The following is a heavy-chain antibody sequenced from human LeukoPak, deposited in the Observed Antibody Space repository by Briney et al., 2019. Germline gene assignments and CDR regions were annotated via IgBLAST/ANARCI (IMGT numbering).Heavy chain of an antibody. CDR3: ARDMHEPDCSSTSCLNNWFDP. CDR1: GGSISSGDYY. D-gene: IGHD2-2*01. Sequence: SQTLSLTCTVSGGSISSGDYYWSWIRQPPGKGLEWIGYIYYSGSTYYNPSLKSRVTISVDTSKNQFSLKLSSVTAADTAVYYCARDMHEPDCSSTSCLNNWFDPWGQGTLVTVSS. V-gene: IGHV4-30-4*08. J-gene: IGHJ5*02. CDR2: IYYSGST.